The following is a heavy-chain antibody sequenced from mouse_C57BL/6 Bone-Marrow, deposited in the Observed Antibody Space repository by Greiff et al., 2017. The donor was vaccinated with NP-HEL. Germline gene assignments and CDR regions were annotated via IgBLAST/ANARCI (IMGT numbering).Heavy chain of an antibody. CDR3: ASFPPSYYSNYVYAMDY. V-gene: IGHV5-2*01. D-gene: IGHD2-5*01. CDR2: INSDGGST. CDR1: EYEFPSHD. Sequence: EVKVVESGGGLVQPGESLKLSCESNEYEFPSHDMSWVRKTPEKRLELVAAINSDGGSTYYPDTMERRFIISRDNTKKTLYLQMSSLRSEDTALYYCASFPPSYYSNYVYAMDYWGQGTSVTVSS. J-gene: IGHJ4*01.